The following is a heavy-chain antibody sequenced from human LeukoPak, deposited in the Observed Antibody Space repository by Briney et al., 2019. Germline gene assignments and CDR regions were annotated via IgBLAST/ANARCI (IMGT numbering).Heavy chain of an antibody. CDR3: TTGYTSASHDGY. V-gene: IGHV3-15*06. Sequence: TGGSLRLSCAASGFTFSDAWMLWVRQAPGKGLEWVGLIKRRTDGGTSNYAAPVKGRFAISRDDSEDTLFLQMDSLKSEDTGVYYCTTGYTSASHDGYWGQGTLVTVSS. J-gene: IGHJ4*02. CDR2: IKRRTDGGTS. CDR1: GFTFSDAW. D-gene: IGHD2-15*01.